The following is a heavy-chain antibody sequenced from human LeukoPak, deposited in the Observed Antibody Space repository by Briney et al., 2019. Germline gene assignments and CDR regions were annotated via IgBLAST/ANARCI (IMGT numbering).Heavy chain of an antibody. V-gene: IGHV1-18*01. CDR1: GYTFTSYG. Sequence: GASVKVSCKASGYTFTSYGISWVRQAPGQGLEWMGWISIYNGNTNYAQNLQGRVTMTTDTSASTAYMELRSLTSDDTAVYYCARDWSKGEDFDYWGQGSLVTVSS. J-gene: IGHJ4*02. CDR2: ISIYNGNT. CDR3: ARDWSKGEDFDY.